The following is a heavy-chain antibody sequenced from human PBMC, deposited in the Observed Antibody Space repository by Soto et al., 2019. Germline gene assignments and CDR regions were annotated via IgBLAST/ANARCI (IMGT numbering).Heavy chain of an antibody. J-gene: IGHJ6*02. CDR2: INHSGST. V-gene: IGHV4-34*01. CDR3: EGPATYGMDV. Sequence: SETLSLTCAVYGGSFSGYYWSWVRQPPGKGLEWIGEINHSGSTNYNPSLKSRVTISVDTSKNQFSLKLSSVTAADTAVYYCEGPATYGMDVWGQGTTVTVSS. CDR1: GGSFSGYY.